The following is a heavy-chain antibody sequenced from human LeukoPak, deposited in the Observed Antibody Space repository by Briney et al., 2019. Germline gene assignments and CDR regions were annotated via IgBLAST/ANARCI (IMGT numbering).Heavy chain of an antibody. CDR2: ICTSGST. Sequence: SETLSLTCTVSGGSISSYYWSWIRQPAGKGLEWIGRICTSGSTNYNPSLRSRVTMSVDPSKNQFSLKLSSVTAADTAVYCCARESVPAASDAFDIWGQGTMVTVSS. J-gene: IGHJ3*02. CDR3: ARESVPAASDAFDI. CDR1: GGSISSYY. V-gene: IGHV4-4*07. D-gene: IGHD2-2*01.